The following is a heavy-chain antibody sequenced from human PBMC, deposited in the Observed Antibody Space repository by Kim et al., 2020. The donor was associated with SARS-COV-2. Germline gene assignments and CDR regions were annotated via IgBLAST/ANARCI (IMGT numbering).Heavy chain of an antibody. D-gene: IGHD2-15*01. CDR3: ARGCSGGSHPFPGGVGCAPDY. Sequence: SETLSLTCTVSGGSISSGGYYWSWIRQHPGKGLEWIGYIYYSGSTYYNPSLKSRVTISVDTSKNQFSLKLSSVTAADTAVYYCARGCSGGSHPFPGGVGCAPDYWGQGTLVTVSS. J-gene: IGHJ4*02. CDR2: IYYSGST. V-gene: IGHV4-31*03. CDR1: GGSISSGGYY.